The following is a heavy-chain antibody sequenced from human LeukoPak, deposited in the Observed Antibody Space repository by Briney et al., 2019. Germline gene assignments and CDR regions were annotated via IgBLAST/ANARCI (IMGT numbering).Heavy chain of an antibody. Sequence: GGSLRLSCAASGFTVSSNYMSWVRQAPGKGLEWVSVIYSGGSTYYADSVKGRFTISRDNSKNTLYLQMNSLRAEDTAVCYCARGTRTTPFDYWGQGTLVTVSS. D-gene: IGHD1-14*01. CDR2: IYSGGST. CDR3: ARGTRTTPFDY. CDR1: GFTVSSNY. V-gene: IGHV3-53*01. J-gene: IGHJ4*02.